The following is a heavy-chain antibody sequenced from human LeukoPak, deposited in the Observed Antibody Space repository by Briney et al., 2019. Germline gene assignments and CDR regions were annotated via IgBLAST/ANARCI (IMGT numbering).Heavy chain of an antibody. CDR2: ISNNGGYT. CDR3: ARTAITPFDY. J-gene: IGHJ4*02. V-gene: IGHV3-23*01. Sequence: GGSLRLSCAASGFTFSSSAMSWVRQAPGKGLEWVSAISNNGGYTYYADSVQGRFTISRDNSKNTLYLQMNSLRAEDTAVYYCARTAITPFDYWGQGTLVTVSS. CDR1: GFTFSSSA. D-gene: IGHD5-12*01.